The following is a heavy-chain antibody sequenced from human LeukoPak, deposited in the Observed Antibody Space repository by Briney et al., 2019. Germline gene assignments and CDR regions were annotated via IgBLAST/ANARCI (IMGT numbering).Heavy chain of an antibody. J-gene: IGHJ4*02. V-gene: IGHV3-23*01. CDR3: AKAKGDYEYWSGYYKYYFDY. Sequence: PGGSLRLSCVASGFTFTNYGMSWVRQAPGKGLEWVSAITGSGGSTYYADSVTGRFTISRDNSENTLYLQMNSLRAEDTALYHCAKAKGDYEYWSGYYKYYFDYWGQGTLVTVSS. D-gene: IGHD3-3*01. CDR2: ITGSGGST. CDR1: GFTFTNYG.